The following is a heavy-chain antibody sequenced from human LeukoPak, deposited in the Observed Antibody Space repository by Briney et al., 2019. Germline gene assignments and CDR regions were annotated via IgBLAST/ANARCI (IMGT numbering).Heavy chain of an antibody. Sequence: SETLSLTCTVSGGSISSYYWSWIRQPPGKGLEWIGYIYYSGSTNYNPSLKSRVTISVDTSKNQFSLRLSSVTAADTAVYYCTRGGELMNFWGQGTLVTVSS. D-gene: IGHD1-26*01. CDR1: GGSISSYY. J-gene: IGHJ4*02. CDR3: TRGGELMNF. V-gene: IGHV4-59*08. CDR2: IYYSGST.